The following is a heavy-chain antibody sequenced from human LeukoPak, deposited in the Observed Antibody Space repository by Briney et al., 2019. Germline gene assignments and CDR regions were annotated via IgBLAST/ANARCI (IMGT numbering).Heavy chain of an antibody. D-gene: IGHD3-9*01. CDR1: GGTFSSYA. J-gene: IGHJ4*02. V-gene: IGHV1-69*13. CDR3: ACTIRYFDWLSSHFDY. CDR2: IIPIFGTA. Sequence: SVKVSCKDSGGTFSSYAISWVRQAPGQGLEWMGGIIPIFGTANYAQKFQGRVTITADESTSTAYMELSSLRSEDTAVYYCACTIRYFDWLSSHFDYWGQGTLVTVSS.